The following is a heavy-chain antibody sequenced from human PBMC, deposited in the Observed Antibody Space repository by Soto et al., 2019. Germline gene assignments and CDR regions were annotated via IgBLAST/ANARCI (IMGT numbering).Heavy chain of an antibody. CDR3: AKLLHNSYYNVMDV. D-gene: IGHD4-4*01. CDR1: GFTVSNSG. V-gene: IGHV3-23*01. CDR2: SIGPSGNT. J-gene: IGHJ6*02. Sequence: EVQLLESGGDLVQPGGSLRLVCAASGFTVSNSGMRWVRQAPGQGLEWVSSIGPSGNTYYSDAVKGRFTISRDISKNTLFLQMDTRRAEDTATYYCAKLLHNSYYNVMDVWGQGTTVTVSS.